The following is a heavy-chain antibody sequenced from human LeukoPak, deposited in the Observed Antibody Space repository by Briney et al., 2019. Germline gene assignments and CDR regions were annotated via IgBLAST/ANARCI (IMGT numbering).Heavy chain of an antibody. Sequence: SETLSLTCGVPGGSIRSTNWWSWVRQHPGQGLEWIGEISLSGQTNYSPSLNGRVTMSLDESRNQLSLNLTSVTAADTAIYYCSRESGAFCPFGYWGQGTLVIVPP. D-gene: IGHD1-26*01. CDR1: GGSIRSTNW. J-gene: IGHJ4*02. V-gene: IGHV4/OR15-8*02. CDR2: ISLSGQT. CDR3: SRESGAFCPFGY.